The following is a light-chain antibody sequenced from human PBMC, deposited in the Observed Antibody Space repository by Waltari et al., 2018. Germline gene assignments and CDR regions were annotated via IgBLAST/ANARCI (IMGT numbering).Light chain of an antibody. J-gene: IGLJ3*02. CDR1: SSDIWAYKL. CDR2: GVT. V-gene: IGLV2-23*02. CDR3: CSYADGTTSV. Sequence: QSALTQPASVSGSPGQSIPISCTGTSSDIWAYKLVSWYQQHPGKAPKVIIYGVTERPSGVSDRFSGSKSANTASLTISGLQAEDEADYYCCSYADGTTSVFGGGTKVTVL.